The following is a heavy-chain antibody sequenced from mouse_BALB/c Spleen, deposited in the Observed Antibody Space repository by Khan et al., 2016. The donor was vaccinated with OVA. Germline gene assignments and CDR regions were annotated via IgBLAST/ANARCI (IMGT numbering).Heavy chain of an antibody. CDR2: INPSTGDS. D-gene: IGHD1-1*01. CDR3: ASPGSSSAWFAY. V-gene: IGHV1-7*01. CDR1: GYTFTSYW. J-gene: IGHJ3*01. Sequence: QVQLKESGAELAKPGASVKMSCKASGYTFTSYWMNWVKQRSGQGLEWMGYINPSTGDSEYNQKFKDKATLTADKSSSTAYMQLSSLTTDDSAVYYCASPGSSSAWFAYWGQGTLVTVSA.